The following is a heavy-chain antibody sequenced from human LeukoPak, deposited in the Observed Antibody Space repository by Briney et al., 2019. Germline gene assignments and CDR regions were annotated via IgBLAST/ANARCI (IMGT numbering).Heavy chain of an antibody. V-gene: IGHV1-2*02. CDR3: ARVSVYDDFDI. J-gene: IGHJ3*02. Sequence: ASVKVSCKASGYTFTGYYMHGVRQAPGQGLEWMGWINPNSGGTNYAQKVQGRVTMTRDTSISTAYMELSRLRSDDTAVYYCARVSVYDDFDIWGQGTIVTVSS. CDR1: GYTFTGYY. D-gene: IGHD5/OR15-5a*01. CDR2: INPNSGGT.